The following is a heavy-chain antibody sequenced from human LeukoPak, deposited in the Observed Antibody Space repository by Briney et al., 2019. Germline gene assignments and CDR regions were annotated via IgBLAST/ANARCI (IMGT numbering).Heavy chain of an antibody. CDR3: ARAFPLGNWFDP. D-gene: IGHD3-16*01. V-gene: IGHV4-30-4*08. CDR2: IYYSGST. J-gene: IGHJ5*02. Sequence: SWVRQAPGKGLAWVGYIYYSGSTYYNPSLKSRVTISVDTSKNQFSLKLSSVTAADTAVYYCARAFPLGNWFDPWGQGTLVTVSS.